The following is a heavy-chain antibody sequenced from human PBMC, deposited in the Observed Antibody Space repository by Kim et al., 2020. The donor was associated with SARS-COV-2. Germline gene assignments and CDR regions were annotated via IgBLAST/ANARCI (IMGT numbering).Heavy chain of an antibody. D-gene: IGHD3-10*01. J-gene: IGHJ4*02. CDR3: AALWCGDPRWHY. V-gene: IGHV4-4*06. Sequence: NPSLKSRVTMSVDTYKNPFSLKLSSVSAADTAVYYCAALWCGDPRWHYWGQGTLVTVSS.